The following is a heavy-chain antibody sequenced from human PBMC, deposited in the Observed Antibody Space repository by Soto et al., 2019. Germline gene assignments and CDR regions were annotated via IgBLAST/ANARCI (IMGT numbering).Heavy chain of an antibody. CDR3: ARDHTGTDAGYYYMDV. D-gene: IGHD1-1*01. Sequence: PSETLSLTCTVSGGSISSGGYYWSWIRQHPGKGLEWIGYIYYSGSTYYNPSLKSRVTISVDTSKNQFSLKLSSVTAADTAVYYCARDHTGTDAGYYYMDVWGKGTTVTVSS. J-gene: IGHJ6*03. CDR1: GGSISSGGYY. CDR2: IYYSGST. V-gene: IGHV4-31*03.